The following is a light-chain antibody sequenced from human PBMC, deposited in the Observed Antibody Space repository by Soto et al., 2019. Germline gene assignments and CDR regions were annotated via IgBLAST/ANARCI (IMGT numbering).Light chain of an antibody. V-gene: IGKV3-15*01. CDR1: QSVSSSY. Sequence: EIVLTHSPGTLSLSPGERATLSWRASQSVSSSYLAWYQQKPGQAPRLLIYGASTRATGIPARFSGSGSGTEFTLTSSSLQSEDFAVYYCQQYNNWPETFGQGTKVDIK. CDR3: QQYNNWPET. J-gene: IGKJ1*01. CDR2: GAS.